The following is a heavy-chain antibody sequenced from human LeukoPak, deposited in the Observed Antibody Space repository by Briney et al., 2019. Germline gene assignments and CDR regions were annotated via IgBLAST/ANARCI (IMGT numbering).Heavy chain of an antibody. Sequence: SGGSLRLSCAASGFTFSDEYMSWIRQAPGKGLEWISYISSGVTTISYADSVKGRFTISRDNAKHTLTLQMNSPRVDDTAVYYCAKYISGYFDYWGQGTLVTVSS. D-gene: IGHD2-15*01. V-gene: IGHV3-11*04. J-gene: IGHJ4*02. CDR3: AKYISGYFDY. CDR2: ISSGVTTI. CDR1: GFTFSDEY.